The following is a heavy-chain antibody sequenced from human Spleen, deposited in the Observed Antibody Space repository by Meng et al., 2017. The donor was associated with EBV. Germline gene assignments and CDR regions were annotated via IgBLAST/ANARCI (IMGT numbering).Heavy chain of an antibody. CDR1: VYTLTSYA. D-gene: IGHD6-19*01. V-gene: IGHV1-3*04. Sequence: TSMNVLCQDSVYTLTSYAVQWVRQHPGQRLELMGCINTGKGNTKYYQILQVRVTISRDTSAKTAYLELSSLRSEDTAVYYCAKDLCKQWLVASKQHAFDMWGQETMVTVSS. J-gene: IGHJ3*02. CDR3: AKDLCKQWLVASKQHAFDM. CDR2: INTGKGNT.